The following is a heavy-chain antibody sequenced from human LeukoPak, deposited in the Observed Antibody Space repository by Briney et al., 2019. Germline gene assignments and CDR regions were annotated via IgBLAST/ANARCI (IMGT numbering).Heavy chain of an antibody. D-gene: IGHD5-18*01. Sequence: SETLSLTCTVSGGSISSYYWSWIRQPAGKGLEWIGRIYTSGSTNYNPSLKSRVTMSVDTSKNQFSLKLSSVTAADTAVYYGARDGSGYSYGSYQDYYYYVDVWGKGTTVTVSS. CDR2: IYTSGST. V-gene: IGHV4-4*07. J-gene: IGHJ6*03. CDR1: GGSISSYY. CDR3: ARDGSGYSYGSYQDYYYYVDV.